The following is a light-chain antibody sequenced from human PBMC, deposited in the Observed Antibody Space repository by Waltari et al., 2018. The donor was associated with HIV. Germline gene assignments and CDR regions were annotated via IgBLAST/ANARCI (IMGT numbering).Light chain of an antibody. CDR1: SSNIGSNF. J-gene: IGLJ3*02. Sequence: QSVLTQPPSASGTPGQRVTISCSGSSSNIGSNFVYWYQQLPGTAPKLLIYGNNQRPSGVPDRFSGSKSGTSASLAISGLLSEDEAEYYCATWDDSLSGVLFGGGTKLTVL. V-gene: IGLV1-47*01. CDR2: GNN. CDR3: ATWDDSLSGVL.